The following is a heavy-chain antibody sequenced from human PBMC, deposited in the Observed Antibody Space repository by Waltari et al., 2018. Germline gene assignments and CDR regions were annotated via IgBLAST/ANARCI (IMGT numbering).Heavy chain of an antibody. V-gene: IGHV3-30*01. D-gene: IGHD6-19*01. CDR2: ISSDASHK. Sequence: QVQLVESGGGVVQPGTSLRLSCAGSGFTFSNHAIHWVRQAPGKGLEWVAVISSDASHKYFADSVNGRFTISRDNSKNMLYLQMNSLTTDDTAVYYCARQQPVVGQWVVNYWGQGTLVIVSS. CDR3: ARQQPVVGQWVVNY. CDR1: GFTFSNHA. J-gene: IGHJ4*02.